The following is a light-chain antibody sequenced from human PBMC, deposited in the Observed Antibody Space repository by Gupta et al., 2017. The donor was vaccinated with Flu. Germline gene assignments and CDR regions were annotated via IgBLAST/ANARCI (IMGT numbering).Light chain of an antibody. CDR2: EGS. Sequence: SALTQPASVSGSPGPSITISCPGTSSDVGNYNLVSWYQQYPGKAPIFMIYEGSRRPAGVSNRFSGSKSGNTAFLTISGLQAEDEADYYCCSDARGSTLVFGGGTKVTVL. CDR1: SSDVGNYNL. V-gene: IGLV2-23*01. J-gene: IGLJ3*02. CDR3: CSDARGSTLV.